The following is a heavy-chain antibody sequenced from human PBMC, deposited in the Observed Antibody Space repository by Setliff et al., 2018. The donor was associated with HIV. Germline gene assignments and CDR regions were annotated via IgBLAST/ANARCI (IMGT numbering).Heavy chain of an antibody. Sequence: SETLSLTCTVSSDSIRFYYWTWIRQPPGKGLEWIGNVYYTGSTNYNPSLKSRITISIDTSKSQFSLKLTSVAAADTAVYYCARDPRPHYYDSSGYGDYWGQGTLVTVSS. CDR1: SDSIRFYY. CDR2: VYYTGST. D-gene: IGHD3-22*01. CDR3: ARDPRPHYYDSSGYGDY. J-gene: IGHJ4*02. V-gene: IGHV4-59*01.